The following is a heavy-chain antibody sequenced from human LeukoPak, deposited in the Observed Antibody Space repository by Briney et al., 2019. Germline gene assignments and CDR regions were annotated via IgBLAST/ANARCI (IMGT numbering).Heavy chain of an antibody. V-gene: IGHV1-69*13. CDR2: IIPIFGTA. J-gene: IGHJ6*02. Sequence: SVRVSCKASGGTFSSYAISWVRQAPGQGLEWMGGIIPIFGTANYAQKFQGRVTITADESTSTAYMELSSLRSEDTAVYYCARVSLGNEPGSPQNYYYYGMDVWGQGTTVTVSS. CDR1: GGTFSSYA. CDR3: ARVSLGNEPGSPQNYYYYGMDV.